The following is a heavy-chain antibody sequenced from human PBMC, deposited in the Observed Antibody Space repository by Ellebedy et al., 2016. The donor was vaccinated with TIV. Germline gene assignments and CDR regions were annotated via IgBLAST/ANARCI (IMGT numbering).Heavy chain of an antibody. V-gene: IGHV4-59*01. Sequence: MPSETLSLTCTVSGASISSYFWSWIRQPPGKGLEWIGYISNTGNTNYNPSLKSRVSISLDTSRSQFSLSLTSVPAADTAVYFCASDRRGSYDFWGQGTLIAVSS. D-gene: IGHD3-10*01. CDR3: ASDRRGSYDF. J-gene: IGHJ4*02. CDR2: ISNTGNT. CDR1: GASISSYF.